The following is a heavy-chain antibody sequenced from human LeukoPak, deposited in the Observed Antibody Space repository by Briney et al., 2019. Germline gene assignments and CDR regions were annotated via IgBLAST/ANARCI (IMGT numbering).Heavy chain of an antibody. CDR2: IYHIGST. J-gene: IGHJ4*02. V-gene: IGHV4-38-2*01. Sequence: SETLSLTCGVSGFSISRSYYWAWIRQPPGKGLEWIGTIYHIGSTYYSPSLGSRVTMSVVTSKNEFSLNLTSVTAADTAVYYCARAGWIITSGIDYWGQGALVTVSS. D-gene: IGHD3-10*01. CDR3: ARAGWIITSGIDY. CDR1: GFSISRSYY.